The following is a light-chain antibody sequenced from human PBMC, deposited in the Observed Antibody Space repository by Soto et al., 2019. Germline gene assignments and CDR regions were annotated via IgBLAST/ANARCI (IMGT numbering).Light chain of an antibody. CDR2: DAS. CDR3: QQYHSYTWT. J-gene: IGKJ1*01. CDR1: QRVSNW. V-gene: IGKV1-5*01. Sequence: DIQMTQSHSTLSASVGDRVTITCRASQRVSNWLSWYQQKPGKGPELLIYDASSLESGVPSRLGGSRSGTEFTLTISGLQPDYFAPSFCQQYHSYTWTFGQGTKVEIK.